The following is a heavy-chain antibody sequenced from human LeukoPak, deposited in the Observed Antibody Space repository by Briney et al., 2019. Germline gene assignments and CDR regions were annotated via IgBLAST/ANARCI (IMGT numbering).Heavy chain of an antibody. D-gene: IGHD3-16*01. CDR1: GDSISSGTYY. J-gene: IGHJ4*02. CDR3: ARGGTLRTFDY. Sequence: SGTLSLTCTVSGDSISSGTYYSGWIRQPPGKGLEWIGTIYYSGSTYYNPSLKSRVTISVDTSKNQFSLKLSSVTAADTAVYFCARGGTLRTFDYWGQGTLVTVSS. V-gene: IGHV4-39*01. CDR2: IYYSGST.